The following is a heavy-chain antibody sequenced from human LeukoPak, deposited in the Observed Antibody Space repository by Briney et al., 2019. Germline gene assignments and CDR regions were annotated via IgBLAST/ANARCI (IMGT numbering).Heavy chain of an antibody. CDR1: GGSISSGVYY. V-gene: IGHV4-30-2*01. D-gene: IGHD3-10*01. CDR3: ARVSMVRGVDYFDY. J-gene: IGHJ4*02. Sequence: SQTLSLTCTVSGGSISSGVYYWSWIRQPPGKGLEWIGYIYHTGNTYYNPSLQSRVTISVDTSKNQFSLKLSSVTAADTAVYYCARVSMVRGVDYFDYWGQGTLVTVSS. CDR2: IYHTGNT.